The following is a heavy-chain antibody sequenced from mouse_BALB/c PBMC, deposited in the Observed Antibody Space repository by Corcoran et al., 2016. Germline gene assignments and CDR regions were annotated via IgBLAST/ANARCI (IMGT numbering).Heavy chain of an antibody. D-gene: IGHD2-1*01. CDR3: ARGGDGNSWCAY. Sequence: GTELVKPGASVKMSCKASGYTFTSDVMHWVKQKPGQGSEWIGYINPYNDGTKYNEKFKGKATLTSDNSSSTAYMELSSLTSEDSAVYYCARGGDGNSWCAYGGQGTLVTVSA. CDR1: GYTFTSDV. V-gene: IGHV1S136*01. CDR2: INPYNDGT. J-gene: IGHJ3*01.